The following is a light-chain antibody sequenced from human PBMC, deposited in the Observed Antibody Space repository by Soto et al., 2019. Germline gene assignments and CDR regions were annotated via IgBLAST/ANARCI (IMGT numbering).Light chain of an antibody. CDR3: QQLNSYPLT. J-gene: IGKJ4*01. Sequence: DIQLTQSPSLLSASVGDRVTITCRASQGISSHLAWYQQKSGKAPKLLMYAASTLQSGVPSRFSGSRSGTEFTLTISSLQPEDFATYYCQQLNSYPLTFGGGTKVEIK. V-gene: IGKV1-9*01. CDR1: QGISSH. CDR2: AAS.